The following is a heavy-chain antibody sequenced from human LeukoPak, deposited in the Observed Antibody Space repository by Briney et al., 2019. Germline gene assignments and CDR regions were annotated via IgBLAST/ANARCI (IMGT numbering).Heavy chain of an antibody. D-gene: IGHD2-21*01. CDR1: GFTFSTYS. CDR3: AREGTAYCGGDCYLDY. Sequence: GGSLRLSCAASGFTFSTYSMNWVRQAPGKGLEWISSIRDSSSYIYYADSVKGRFTLSRDNAKNSLYLQMSSLRAEDTAVYYCAREGTAYCGGDCYLDYWGHGTLVTVSS. J-gene: IGHJ4*01. V-gene: IGHV3-21*01. CDR2: IRDSSSYI.